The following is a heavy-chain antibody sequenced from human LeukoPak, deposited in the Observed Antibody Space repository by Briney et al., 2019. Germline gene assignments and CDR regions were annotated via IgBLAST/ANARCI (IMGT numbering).Heavy chain of an antibody. J-gene: IGHJ4*02. V-gene: IGHV1-69*05. D-gene: IGHD3-3*01. Sequence: SVKVSCKASGGTFSSYAISWVRQAPGQGLEWMGGIIPIFGTANYAQKFQGRVTITTDESTSTAYMELSSLRSEDTAVYYCARGPYYDFWSGFNYWGQGTLVTVSS. CDR3: ARGPYYDFWSGFNY. CDR2: IIPIFGTA. CDR1: GGTFSSYA.